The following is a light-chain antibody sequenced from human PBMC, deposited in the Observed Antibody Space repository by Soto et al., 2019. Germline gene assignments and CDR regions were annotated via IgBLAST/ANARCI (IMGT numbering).Light chain of an antibody. CDR2: EVN. CDR3: SSYAGTPFV. CDR1: SSDVGRYNY. Sequence: QSALTPPPSASGSPGQSVTISCTGTSSDVGRYNYVSWYQQHPGKAPKLMISEVNKRASGVPDRFSGSKSGNTASLTVSGLQAEDEADYYCSSYAGTPFVFGTGTKVTVL. V-gene: IGLV2-8*01. J-gene: IGLJ1*01.